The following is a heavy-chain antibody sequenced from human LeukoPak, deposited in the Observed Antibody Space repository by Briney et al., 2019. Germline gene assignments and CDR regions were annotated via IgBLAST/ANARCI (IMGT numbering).Heavy chain of an antibody. CDR3: ARGRRVWGSYPSTRYYYYYYGMDV. D-gene: IGHD3-16*02. CDR1: GGSFSGYY. V-gene: IGHV4-34*01. Sequence: KPSETLSLTCAVYGGSFSGYYWSWIRQPPGKGLEWIGEINHSGSTNYNPSLKSRVTISVDTSKNQFSLKLSSVTAADTAVYYCARGRRVWGSYPSTRYYYYYYGMDVWGQGTTVTVSS. CDR2: INHSGST. J-gene: IGHJ6*02.